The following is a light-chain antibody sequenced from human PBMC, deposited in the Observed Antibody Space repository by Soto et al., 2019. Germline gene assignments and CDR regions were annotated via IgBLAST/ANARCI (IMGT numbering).Light chain of an antibody. Sequence: QSVLTQPRSVSGSPGQSVTISCTGTSSDVGGYNYVSWYQQHPGKAPKLMIYDVSERPSGVPDRFSGSKSGNTASLTISGLQAEDEAHYYCCSYAGTYTYVFGTGTKLTVL. CDR3: CSYAGTYTYV. CDR2: DVS. V-gene: IGLV2-11*01. J-gene: IGLJ1*01. CDR1: SSDVGGYNY.